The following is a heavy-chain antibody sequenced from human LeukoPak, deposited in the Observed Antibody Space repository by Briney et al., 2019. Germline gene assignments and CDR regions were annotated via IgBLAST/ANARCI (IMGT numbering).Heavy chain of an antibody. CDR2: IWYDGSNK. Sequence: GGSLRLPCAGSGFTFSSYGIHWVRQAPGKGLEWVAFIWYDGSNKYYADSVKGRFTIPRDNSKNTLYLQMNSLRVEDTAVYYCAKIYGSGSYLGYFDYWGQGTLVTVSS. J-gene: IGHJ4*02. CDR3: AKIYGSGSYLGYFDY. V-gene: IGHV3-30*02. CDR1: GFTFSSYG. D-gene: IGHD3-10*01.